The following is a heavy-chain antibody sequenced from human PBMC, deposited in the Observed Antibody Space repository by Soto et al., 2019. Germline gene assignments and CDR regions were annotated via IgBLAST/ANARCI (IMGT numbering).Heavy chain of an antibody. V-gene: IGHV4-4*02. CDR2: IYHSGST. CDR3: ARASGNMRYYYYGMDV. Sequence: QVQLQESGPGLVKPSGTLALTCAVSGGSISSSKWWSWVRQPPGKGLEWIGEIYHSGSTNYNPSLKSRVTISVDKSKNQFSLKLSSVTAADTAVYYCARASGNMRYYYYGMDVWGQGTTVTVSS. D-gene: IGHD3-10*01. CDR1: GGSISSSKW. J-gene: IGHJ6*02.